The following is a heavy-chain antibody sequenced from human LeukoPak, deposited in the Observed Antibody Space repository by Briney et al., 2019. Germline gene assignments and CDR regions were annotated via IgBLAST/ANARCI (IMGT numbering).Heavy chain of an antibody. CDR1: GFTFSSYA. V-gene: IGHV3-64*01. CDR2: ISSNGGST. D-gene: IGHD3-10*01. CDR3: ARSAVRGVIISRFDP. Sequence: GGSLRLSCAASGFTFSSYAMHWACQAPGKGLEYVSAISSNGGSTYYANSVKGRFTISRDNSKNTLYLQMGSLRAEDMAVYYCARSAVRGVIISRFDPWGQGTLVTVSS. J-gene: IGHJ5*02.